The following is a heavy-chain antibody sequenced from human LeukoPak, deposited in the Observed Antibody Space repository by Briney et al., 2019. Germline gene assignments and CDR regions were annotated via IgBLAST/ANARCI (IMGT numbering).Heavy chain of an antibody. CDR3: ARADILTGYVQSSYYGMDV. V-gene: IGHV4-34*01. Sequence: PSETLSLTCAVYGGSFSGYYWTWIRQPPGKGLEWIGEINHTRSPNYNPSLKSRVTISIDTSKNQVSLKMSSVTAADTAVYYCARADILTGYVQSSYYGMDVWGQGTTVTVSS. CDR2: INHTRSP. CDR1: GGSFSGYY. D-gene: IGHD3-9*01. J-gene: IGHJ6*02.